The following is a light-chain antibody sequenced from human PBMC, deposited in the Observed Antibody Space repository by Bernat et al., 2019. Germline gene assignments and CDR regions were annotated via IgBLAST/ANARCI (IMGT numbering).Light chain of an antibody. CDR2: GAS. J-gene: IGKJ1*01. V-gene: IGKV1-16*01. Sequence: DIQMTQSPSSLSASVGDRVTITCRATQDISKYLAWFQQKPGKAPKSLIYGASTLYSGVPSRFSGSGSGTDFTLTISSLQPDDFATYYCQQYNSYWTFGQGTKVEIK. CDR3: QQYNSYWT. CDR1: QDISKY.